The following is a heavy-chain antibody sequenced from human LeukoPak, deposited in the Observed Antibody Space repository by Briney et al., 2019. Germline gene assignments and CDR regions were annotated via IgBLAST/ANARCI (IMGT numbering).Heavy chain of an antibody. V-gene: IGHV1-69*06. CDR3: ARVRVAVAGTVDPNNYGMDV. CDR1: GGTFSSYA. CDR2: IIPIFGTA. D-gene: IGHD6-19*01. J-gene: IGHJ6*04. Sequence: PSVKVSCTASGGTFSSYAISWVRQAPGQGLEWMGGIIPIFGTANYAQKFQGRVTITADKSTSTAYMELSSLRSEDMAVYYCARVRVAVAGTVDPNNYGMDVWGKGTTVTVSS.